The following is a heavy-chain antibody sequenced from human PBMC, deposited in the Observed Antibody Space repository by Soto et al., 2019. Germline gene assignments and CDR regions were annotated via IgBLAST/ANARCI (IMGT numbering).Heavy chain of an antibody. D-gene: IGHD6-25*01. Sequence: SETLSLTCTVSGGSISSGDYYWSWIRQPPGKGLEWIGYIYYSGSTYYNPSLKSRVTMSVDTSKNQFSLKLSSVTAADTAVYYCARAFVRGYVEEDYWGQGTLVTVSS. J-gene: IGHJ4*02. V-gene: IGHV4-30-4*01. CDR1: GGSISSGDYY. CDR3: ARAFVRGYVEEDY. CDR2: IYYSGST.